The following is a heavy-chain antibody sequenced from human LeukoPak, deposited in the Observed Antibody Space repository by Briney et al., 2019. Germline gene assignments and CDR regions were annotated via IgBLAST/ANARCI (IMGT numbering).Heavy chain of an antibody. V-gene: IGHV4-4*07. CDR3: ARISTYNWFDP. D-gene: IGHD3-3*02. Sequence: SETLSLTCTVSGDSISNYYWSWIRQSAGKGLEWIGRLYTSATTHYNPSLKSRVTMSIDTSKNQFSLKLTSVTAADTAVYYCARISTYNWFDPWGQGTLVTVPS. J-gene: IGHJ5*02. CDR2: LYTSATT. CDR1: GDSISNYY.